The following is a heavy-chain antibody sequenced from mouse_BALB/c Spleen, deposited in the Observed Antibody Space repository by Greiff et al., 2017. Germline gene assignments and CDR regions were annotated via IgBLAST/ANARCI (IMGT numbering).Heavy chain of an antibody. CDR2: ISSGSSTI. V-gene: IGHV5-17*02. Sequence: DVMLVESGGGLVQPGGSRKLSCAASGFTFSSFGMHWVRQAPEKGLEWVAYISSGSSTIYYADTVKGRFTISRDNPKNTLFLQMTSLRSEDTAMYYCARSGGTWAMDYWGQGTSVTVSS. D-gene: IGHD4-1*01. J-gene: IGHJ4*01. CDR1: GFTFSSFG. CDR3: ARSGGTWAMDY.